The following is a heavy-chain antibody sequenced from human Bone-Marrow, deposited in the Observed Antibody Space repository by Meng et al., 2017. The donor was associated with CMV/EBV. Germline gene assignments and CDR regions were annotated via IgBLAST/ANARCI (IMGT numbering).Heavy chain of an antibody. CDR1: GFTFSSYA. D-gene: IGHD3-16*01. CDR3: ATGGVQIDY. J-gene: IGHJ4*02. CDR2: ISYDGSNK. Sequence: GEYLKISCAASGFTFSSYAMHWVRQAPGKGLEWVAVISYDGSNKYYADSVKGRFTISRDNSKNTLYLQMNSLRAEDTAVYYCATGGVQIDYWGQGTLVTVS. V-gene: IGHV3-30-3*01.